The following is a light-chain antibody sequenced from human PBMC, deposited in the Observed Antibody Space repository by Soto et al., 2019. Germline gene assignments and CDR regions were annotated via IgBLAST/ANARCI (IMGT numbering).Light chain of an antibody. Sequence: DTQMTQSPSSLSASVGDRVTITCRASQSISNYLNWYQQKPGKAPKLLIYAAFSLQSGVPSRFRGSGSGTGFSPTISSLQPEDFATYYCQQSYSIPYTFGQGTKLEIK. V-gene: IGKV1-39*01. J-gene: IGKJ2*01. CDR1: QSISNY. CDR3: QQSYSIPYT. CDR2: AAF.